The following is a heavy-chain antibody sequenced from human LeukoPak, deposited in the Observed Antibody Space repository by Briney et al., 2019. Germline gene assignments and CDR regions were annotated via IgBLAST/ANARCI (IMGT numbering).Heavy chain of an antibody. Sequence: GGSLRLSCAASGFTFSSYSMNWVRQAPGKGLEWVSSISSSSSYIYYTDSVKGRFTISRDNAKNSLYLQMNSLRAEDTAVYYCARDSGSYYGASWGQGTLVTVSS. V-gene: IGHV3-21*01. CDR2: ISSSSSYI. CDR3: ARDSGSYYGAS. CDR1: GFTFSSYS. D-gene: IGHD1-26*01. J-gene: IGHJ4*02.